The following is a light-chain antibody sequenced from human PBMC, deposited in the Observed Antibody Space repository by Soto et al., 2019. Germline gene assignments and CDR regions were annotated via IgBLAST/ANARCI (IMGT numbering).Light chain of an antibody. V-gene: IGLV2-14*01. CDR3: NSYTRSSTPYA. CDR1: SSDVGNYNY. Sequence: QSVLTQPASVSGSPGQSITISCTGTSSDVGNYNYVSWYQQHPGKAPKLMIYDVSYRPSGVSNRSSGSKSGNTASLTISALPAADAAHYYCNSYTRSSTPYAFGTGTKVTVL. CDR2: DVS. J-gene: IGLJ1*01.